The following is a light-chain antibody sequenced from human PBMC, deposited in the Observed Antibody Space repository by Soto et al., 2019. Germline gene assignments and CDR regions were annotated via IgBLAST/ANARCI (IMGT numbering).Light chain of an antibody. CDR2: GAS. CDR3: QQTKSYPST. J-gene: IGKJ4*01. Sequence: AIQLTQSPSSLSASVGDRVTITCRASQDISNSLAWYQQKAGKAPKLLIYGASILQSGVPSGFSGSGFGTDFTLTISSLRAEDFAIYFCQQTKSYPSTFGGGTKVDIK. CDR1: QDISNS. V-gene: IGKV1-13*02.